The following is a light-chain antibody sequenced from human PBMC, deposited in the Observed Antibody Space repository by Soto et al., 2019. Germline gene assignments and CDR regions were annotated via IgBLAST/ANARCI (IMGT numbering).Light chain of an antibody. CDR3: QQYNIYTWT. J-gene: IGKJ1*01. Sequence: DIQLTQSPSFLSASVGDRVTITCRASKGISSYLAWYQQKPGKAPKLLIYKASSLESGVPSRFSGSGSGTEFTLTISSLQPDDFATYYCQQYNIYTWTLGQGSKVDI. CDR2: KAS. CDR1: KGISSY. V-gene: IGKV1-5*03.